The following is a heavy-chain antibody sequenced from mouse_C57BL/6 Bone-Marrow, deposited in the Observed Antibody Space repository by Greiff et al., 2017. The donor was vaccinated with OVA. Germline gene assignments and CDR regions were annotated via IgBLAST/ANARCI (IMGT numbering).Heavy chain of an antibody. V-gene: IGHV1-82*01. J-gene: IGHJ2*01. Sequence: QVQLQQSGPELVKPGASVKISCKASGYAFSSSWMNWVKQRPGKGLEWIGRIYPGDGDTNYNQKFKGKATLTVDTSSSTAYMQLSSLTSEDSAVYYCARSCTYYAPDYWGQGTTLTVSS. CDR2: IYPGDGDT. D-gene: IGHD1-1*01. CDR1: GYAFSSSW. CDR3: ARSCTYYAPDY.